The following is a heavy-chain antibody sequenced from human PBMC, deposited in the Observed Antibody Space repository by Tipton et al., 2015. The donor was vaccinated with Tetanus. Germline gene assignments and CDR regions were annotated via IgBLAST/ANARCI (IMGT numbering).Heavy chain of an antibody. V-gene: IGHV6-1*01. Sequence: GLVKPSQTLSLTCVISGDSVDTNRAAWNWIRQSPSRGLEWLGRTYYRSKWYNDYAESLKSRIVINPDTSKNQFSLQLNSVTAADTAMYYCVTVNFPNYYHYGMDVWGQGTTVTVSS. J-gene: IGHJ6*02. D-gene: IGHD1-1*01. CDR3: VTVNFPNYYHYGMDV. CDR2: TYYRSKWYN. CDR1: GDSVDTNRAA.